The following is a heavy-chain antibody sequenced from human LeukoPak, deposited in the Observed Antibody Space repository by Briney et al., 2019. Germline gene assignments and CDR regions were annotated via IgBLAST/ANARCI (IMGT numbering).Heavy chain of an antibody. CDR1: GFTFSDSA. J-gene: IGHJ6*03. D-gene: IGHD2-2*01. Sequence: GGSLRLSCAASGFTFSDSAMHWVRQASGKGLEWIGRIRSKANNYATALAASVKGRFTISRDDSKNTAYLQMNSLKSEDTAVYYCTRDLGYCSSSSCRTWGYYYYMDVWGKGTTVTVSS. CDR3: TRDLGYCSSSSCRTWGYYYYMDV. V-gene: IGHV3-73*01. CDR2: IRSKANNYAT.